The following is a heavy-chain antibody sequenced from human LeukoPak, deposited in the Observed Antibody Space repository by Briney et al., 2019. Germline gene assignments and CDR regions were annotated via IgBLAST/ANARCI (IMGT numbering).Heavy chain of an antibody. CDR2: INPNSGGT. D-gene: IGHD3-3*01. J-gene: IGHJ4*03. CDR1: GCTFTDYY. V-gene: IGHV1-2*02. Sequence: ASVKVSCKASGCTFTDYYLYRVRQAPGQGLEWMGWINPNSGGTNYAQKFQGRVTLTRDTSINTDYMELSSRRADVSAVYCCATWRSFGYWGQGTLGPGFS. CDR3: ATWRSFGY.